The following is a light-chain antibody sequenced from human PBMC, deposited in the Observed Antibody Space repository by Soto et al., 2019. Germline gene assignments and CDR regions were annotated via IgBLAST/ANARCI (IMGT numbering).Light chain of an antibody. CDR3: QKYGSSPIN. CDR2: GAS. Sequence: EIVLTHSPVTLSLSPGERATLSCRASQSVSSSYFAWYQQKPGQAPRLLIYGASSRATGIPDRFSGSGSATDFPLTISRLEHEDFAVYYCQKYGSSPINFGQGTRLEIK. V-gene: IGKV3-20*01. J-gene: IGKJ5*01. CDR1: QSVSSSY.